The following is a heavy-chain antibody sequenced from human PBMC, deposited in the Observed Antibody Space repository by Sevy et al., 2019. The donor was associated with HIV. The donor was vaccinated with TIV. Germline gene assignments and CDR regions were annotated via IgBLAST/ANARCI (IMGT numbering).Heavy chain of an antibody. CDR1: VGSISSSNW. Sequence: SETLSLTCAVSVGSISSSNWWSWVRQPPGKGLEWIGEIYHSGSTNYNPSLKSRVTISVDKSKNQFSLKLSSVTAADTAVYYCARLAWGYYDSSGYYPGPKALDYWGQGTLVTVSS. CDR2: IYHSGST. V-gene: IGHV4-4*02. CDR3: ARLAWGYYDSSGYYPGPKALDY. D-gene: IGHD3-22*01. J-gene: IGHJ4*02.